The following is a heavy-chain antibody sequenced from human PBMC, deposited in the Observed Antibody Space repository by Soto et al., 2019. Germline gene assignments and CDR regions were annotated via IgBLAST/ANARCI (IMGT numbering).Heavy chain of an antibody. CDR3: ARGGSGSYYTGYYYYGMDV. V-gene: IGHV3-33*01. D-gene: IGHD3-10*01. CDR2: IWYDGSNK. Sequence: QVQLVESGGGVVQPGRSLRLSCAASGFTFSSYGMHWVRQAPGKGLEWVAVIWYDGSNKYYADSVKGRFTISRDNSMNTLYLQMNSLRAEDTAVYYCARGGSGSYYTGYYYYGMDVWGQGTTVTVSS. J-gene: IGHJ6*02. CDR1: GFTFSSYG.